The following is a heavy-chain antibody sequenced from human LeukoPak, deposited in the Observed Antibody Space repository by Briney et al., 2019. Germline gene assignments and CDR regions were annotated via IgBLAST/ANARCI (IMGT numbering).Heavy chain of an antibody. V-gene: IGHV4-30-4*08. D-gene: IGHD2-2*01. J-gene: IGHJ2*01. CDR3: ASSALGYCSSTSCYVHWYFDL. CDR1: GGSISSGDYY. CDR2: IYYSGST. Sequence: SQTLSLTCTVSGGSISSGDYYWSWIRQPPGKGLEWIGYIYYSGSTYYNPSLKSRVTISVDTSKNQFSLKLSSVTAADTAVYYCASSALGYCSSTSCYVHWYFDLWGRGTLVTVSS.